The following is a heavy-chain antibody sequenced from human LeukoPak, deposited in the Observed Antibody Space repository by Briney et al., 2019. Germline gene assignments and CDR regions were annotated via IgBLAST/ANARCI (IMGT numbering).Heavy chain of an antibody. V-gene: IGHV1-2*02. CDR1: GYTFTGYY. Sequence: GASVKVPCKASGYTFTGYYMHWVRQAPGQGLEWMGWINPNSGGTNYAQKFQGRVTMTRDTSISTAYMELSRLRSDDTAVYYCARGGIVRDGYNYFSGAFDIWGQGTMVTVSS. J-gene: IGHJ3*02. CDR2: INPNSGGT. CDR3: ARGGIVRDGYNYFSGAFDI. D-gene: IGHD5-24*01.